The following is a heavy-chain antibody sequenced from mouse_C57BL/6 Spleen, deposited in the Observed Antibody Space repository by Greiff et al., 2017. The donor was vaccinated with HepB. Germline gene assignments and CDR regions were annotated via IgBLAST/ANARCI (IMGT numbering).Heavy chain of an antibody. CDR1: GYTFTSYW. Sequence: QVQLQQPGAELVKPGASVKMSCKASGYTFTSYWITWVKQRPGQGLEWIGDIYPGSGSTNYNEKFKSKATLTVDTSSSTAYMQLSSLPSEDSAVYYCAAITTVVADYYAMDYWGQGTSVTVSS. V-gene: IGHV1-55*01. J-gene: IGHJ4*01. D-gene: IGHD1-1*01. CDR2: IYPGSGST. CDR3: AAITTVVADYYAMDY.